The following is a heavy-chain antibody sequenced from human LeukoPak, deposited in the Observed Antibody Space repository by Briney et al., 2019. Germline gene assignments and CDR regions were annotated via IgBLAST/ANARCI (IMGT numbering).Heavy chain of an antibody. J-gene: IGHJ6*03. CDR2: ISGSGSRT. CDR3: ASAGSSVGAYYMDV. Sequence: GGSLRLSCAASGFAFNRYDMTWVRQAPGKGLEWVSGISGSGSRTYYADSVKGRFTISRDNSENTLYLQMNSLRAEDTAVYYCASAGSSVGAYYMDVWGKGTTVTVSS. D-gene: IGHD3-22*01. CDR1: GFAFNRYD. V-gene: IGHV3-23*01.